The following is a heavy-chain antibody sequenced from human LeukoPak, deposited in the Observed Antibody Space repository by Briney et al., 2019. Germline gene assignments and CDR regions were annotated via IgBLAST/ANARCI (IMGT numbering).Heavy chain of an antibody. CDR1: GFTFSSYA. CDR2: ISSNGGST. Sequence: GGSLRLSCAASGFTFSSYAMHWVRQAPGKGLEYVSAISSNGGSTYYANSVKGRFTISRDNSKNTLYLQMGSLRAEDTAVYYCARELRGGAFDIWGQGTMVTVSS. J-gene: IGHJ3*02. V-gene: IGHV3-64*01. D-gene: IGHD4-17*01. CDR3: ARELRGGAFDI.